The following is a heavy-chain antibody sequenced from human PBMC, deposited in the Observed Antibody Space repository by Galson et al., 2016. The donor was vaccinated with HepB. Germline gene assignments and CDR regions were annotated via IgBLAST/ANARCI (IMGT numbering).Heavy chain of an antibody. CDR2: THDGGNT. CDR3: ARQVSPCGLDV. Sequence: SLRLSCAASGFTVTTNFMSWVRQAPGKGLECVSVTHDGGNTYYSDSVKGRFTISRDSSQNSLSLQMSSLRVEDTAVYYCARQVSPCGLDVWGQGTTVTVSS. CDR1: GFTVTTNF. J-gene: IGHJ6*01. V-gene: IGHV3-53*01. D-gene: IGHD6-6*01.